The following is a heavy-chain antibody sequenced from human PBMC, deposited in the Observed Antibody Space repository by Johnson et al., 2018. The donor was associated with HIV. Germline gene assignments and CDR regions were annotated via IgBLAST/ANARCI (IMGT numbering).Heavy chain of an antibody. CDR1: GFTFSTYT. Sequence: QVQLVESGGGLVQPGGSLRLFCAVSGFTFSTYTMHWVRQAPGRGLEWVAVISYDGSNKYYADSVKGRFTISRDNSKNTLYLQMNSLRAEDTAVYYCARVRGLIAFDIWGQGTMVTVSS. CDR2: ISYDGSNK. CDR3: ARVRGLIAFDI. D-gene: IGHD3-22*01. J-gene: IGHJ3*02. V-gene: IGHV3-30*04.